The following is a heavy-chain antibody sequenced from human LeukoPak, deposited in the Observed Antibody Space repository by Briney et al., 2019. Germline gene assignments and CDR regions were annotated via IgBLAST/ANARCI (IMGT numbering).Heavy chain of an antibody. CDR2: IYTSGST. CDR1: VGSISSYY. Sequence: SETLSLTCTVSVGSISSYYWSWIRQPAGKGLEWIGRIYTSGSTNYNPSLKSRVTMSVDTSKNQFSLKLSSVTAADTAVYYCARGGSFWFGELPNYYYYGMDVRGQGTTVTVSS. J-gene: IGHJ6*02. CDR3: ARGGSFWFGELPNYYYYGMDV. V-gene: IGHV4-4*07. D-gene: IGHD3-10*01.